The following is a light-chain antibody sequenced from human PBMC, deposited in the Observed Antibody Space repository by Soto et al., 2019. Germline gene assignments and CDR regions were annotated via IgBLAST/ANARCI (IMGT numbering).Light chain of an antibody. CDR3: QSYDSSLSGYV. CDR1: GSNIGSPYG. Sequence: QSVLTQPPSVSGAPGQRVTVSCTGSGSNIGSPYGVHWYQHLPGTAPKLIIYGNANRPSGVPDRFSGSKSGTSASQAITGLQAEDEADYFCQSYDSSLSGYVFGTGTKLTVL. CDR2: GNA. V-gene: IGLV1-40*01. J-gene: IGLJ1*01.